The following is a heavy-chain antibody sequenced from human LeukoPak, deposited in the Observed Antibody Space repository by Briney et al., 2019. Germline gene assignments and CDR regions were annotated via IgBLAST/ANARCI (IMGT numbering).Heavy chain of an antibody. CDR2: IKPDGSAE. J-gene: IGHJ4*02. V-gene: IGHV3-7*01. CDR1: GFTFSSNW. CDR3: PRANNSSWHN. Sequence: GGSLRLSCAPSGFTFSSNWMSWVRHAPGRGLEWVANIKPDGSAEYYTASVKGQFTVSRDNAKNSLYLQMNRLRVEDTAVYYCPRANNSSWHNWGQGTLVTVSS. D-gene: IGHD6-13*01.